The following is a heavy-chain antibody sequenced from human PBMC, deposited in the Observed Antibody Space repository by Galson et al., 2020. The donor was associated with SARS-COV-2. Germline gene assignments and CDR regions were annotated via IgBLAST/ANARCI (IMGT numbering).Heavy chain of an antibody. V-gene: IGHV1-3*01. CDR1: GYTFTSYA. Sequence: ASVKVSCKASGYTFTSYAMHWVRQAPGQRLEWMGWINAGNGNTKYSQKFQGRVTITRDTSASTAYMELSSLRSEDTAVYYCARVYDFWGPKKAFDYWGQGTLVTVSS. J-gene: IGHJ4*02. CDR3: ARVYDFWGPKKAFDY. CDR2: INAGNGNT. D-gene: IGHD3-3*01.